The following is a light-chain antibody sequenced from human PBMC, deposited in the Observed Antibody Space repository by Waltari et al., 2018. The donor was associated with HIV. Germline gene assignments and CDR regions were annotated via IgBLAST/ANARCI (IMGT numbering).Light chain of an antibody. Sequence: DIVMTQSPDSLAVSLGERATINCKSSQSALFNSNNKNYLAWDQQKPGQPPNLLIDWASTRESGVPDRFSGSGSGTEFTLTISSLQAEDVAVYYCHQYDRSPYTFGQGTKVEIK. CDR3: HQYDRSPYT. V-gene: IGKV4-1*01. J-gene: IGKJ2*01. CDR2: WAS. CDR1: QSALFNSNNKNY.